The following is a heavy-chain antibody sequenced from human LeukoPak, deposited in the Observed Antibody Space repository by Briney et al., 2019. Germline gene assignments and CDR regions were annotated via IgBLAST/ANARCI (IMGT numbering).Heavy chain of an antibody. J-gene: IGHJ4*02. Sequence: AAVKVSCKASGYTFTSYGISWVRQAPGQGLGWVGWICAYNGNTNYAQKLQGRVTMTTNTSTSTDYTELRSLRSDYTAVYYCARDLAAAGTNWGQGTLVTVSS. V-gene: IGHV1-18*01. CDR3: ARDLAAAGTN. D-gene: IGHD6-13*01. CDR2: ICAYNGNT. CDR1: GYTFTSYG.